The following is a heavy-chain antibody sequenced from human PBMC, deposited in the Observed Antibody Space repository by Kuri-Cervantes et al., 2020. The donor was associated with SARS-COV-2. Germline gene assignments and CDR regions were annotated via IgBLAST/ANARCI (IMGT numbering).Heavy chain of an antibody. Sequence: GGSLRLSCAASGFTVSSNYMSWVRQAPGKGLEWVSVIYSGGSTYYADSVKGRFTISRDNAKNSLYLQMNSLRDEDTAVYYCARDRALRYFDWPIHDYWGQGTLVTVSS. CDR3: ARDRALRYFDWPIHDY. CDR1: GFTVSSNY. V-gene: IGHV3-53*01. CDR2: IYSGGST. D-gene: IGHD3-9*01. J-gene: IGHJ4*02.